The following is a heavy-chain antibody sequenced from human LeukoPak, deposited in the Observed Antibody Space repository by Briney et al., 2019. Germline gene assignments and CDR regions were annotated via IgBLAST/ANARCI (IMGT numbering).Heavy chain of an antibody. D-gene: IGHD6-6*01. CDR3: ARDKYSSSSITDY. J-gene: IGHJ4*02. CDR1: GFTFSSYS. CDR2: ISSSSSYI. V-gene: IGHV3-21*01. Sequence: GGSLRLSCAASGFTFSSYSMNWVRQAPGKGLEWVSSISSSSSYIYYADSVKGRFTISRDNAKNTVYLQMNSLRAEDTAVYYCARDKYSSSSITDYWGQGTLVTVSS.